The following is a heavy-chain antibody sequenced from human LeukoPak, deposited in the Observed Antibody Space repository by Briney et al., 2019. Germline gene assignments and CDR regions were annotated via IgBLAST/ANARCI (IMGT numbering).Heavy chain of an antibody. D-gene: IGHD3-22*01. CDR3: AKVMDSSGYYYVRDAFDI. CDR1: GFTFSSYG. V-gene: IGHV3-23*01. J-gene: IGHJ3*02. Sequence: GGSLRLSCAASGFTFSSYGMSWVRQAPGKGLEWVSAISGSGGSTYYADSVKGRFTISRDNSKNTLFLQMNRLRPEDAAVYYCAKVMDSSGYYYVRDAFDIWGQGTMVTVSS. CDR2: ISGSGGST.